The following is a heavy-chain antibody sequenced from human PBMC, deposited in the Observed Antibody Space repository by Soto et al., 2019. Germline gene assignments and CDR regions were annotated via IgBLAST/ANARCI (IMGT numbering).Heavy chain of an antibody. CDR1: GGTFSSYA. CDR2: IIPIFGTA. V-gene: IGHV1-69*12. CDR3: ARVHYCGGDCYNIDY. Sequence: QVQLVQSGAEVKKPGSSVKVSCKASGGTFSSYAISWVRQAPGQGLEWMGGIIPIFGTANYAQKFQGRVTITADESTSTADMELSSLRSEDTAVYYCARVHYCGGDCYNIDYWGQGTLVTVSS. J-gene: IGHJ4*02. D-gene: IGHD2-21*02.